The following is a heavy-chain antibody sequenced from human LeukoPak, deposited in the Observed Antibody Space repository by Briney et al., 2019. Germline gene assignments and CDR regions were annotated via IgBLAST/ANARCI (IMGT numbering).Heavy chain of an antibody. CDR2: INHSGTT. V-gene: IGHV4-34*01. J-gene: IGHJ6*03. CDR3: ARESRYSYGPGGDSYYYYMDV. D-gene: IGHD5-18*01. Sequence: SETLSLTCAVYGGSFSGYYWSWIRQPPGKGLEWIGEINHSGTTNYNPSVKSRVTISVDTSKNQFSLKLRSVTAADTAVYYCARESRYSYGPGGDSYYYYMDVWGKGTTVTVSS. CDR1: GGSFSGYY.